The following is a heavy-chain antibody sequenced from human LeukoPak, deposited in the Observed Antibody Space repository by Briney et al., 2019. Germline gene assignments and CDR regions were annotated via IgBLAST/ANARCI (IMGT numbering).Heavy chain of an antibody. CDR1: GGSISSITYY. CDR3: ARHRYDFWSGYYLAKGFWFDP. J-gene: IGHJ5*02. Sequence: SETLSLTCSVSGGSISSITYYWGWIRQPPGKGLEWIGSIYYSGSTYYNPSLKSRVTILVDTSKNQFSLKLRSVTAADTAVYYCARHRYDFWSGYYLAKGFWFDPWGQGTLVTVSS. CDR2: IYYSGST. D-gene: IGHD3-3*01. V-gene: IGHV4-39*01.